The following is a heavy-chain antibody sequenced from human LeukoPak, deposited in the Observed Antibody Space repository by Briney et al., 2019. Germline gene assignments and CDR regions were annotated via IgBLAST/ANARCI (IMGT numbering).Heavy chain of an antibody. J-gene: IGHJ4*02. CDR1: GFTFSSYA. D-gene: IGHD3-10*01. CDR2: ISGSGGST. CDR3: ARYYGSGSPPFDC. V-gene: IGHV3-23*01. Sequence: GGSLRLSCAASGFTFSSYAMSWVRQAPGKGLEWVSAISGSGGSTYYADSVKGRFTISRDNAKNSLYLQMNSLRAEDTAVYYCARYYGSGSPPFDCWGQGTLVTVSS.